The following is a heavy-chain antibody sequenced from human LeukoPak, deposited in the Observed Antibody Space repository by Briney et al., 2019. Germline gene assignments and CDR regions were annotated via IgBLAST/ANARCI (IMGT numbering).Heavy chain of an antibody. J-gene: IGHJ4*02. CDR3: ARLDYYGSGSYPEFDY. Sequence: GASVKVSCKASGYTLTGYYMHWVRQAPGQGLEWMGWINPNSGGTNYAQKFQGRVTMTRDTSISTAYMELSRLRSDDTAVYYCARLDYYGSGSYPEFDYWGQGTLVTVSS. D-gene: IGHD3-10*01. V-gene: IGHV1-2*02. CDR2: INPNSGGT. CDR1: GYTLTGYY.